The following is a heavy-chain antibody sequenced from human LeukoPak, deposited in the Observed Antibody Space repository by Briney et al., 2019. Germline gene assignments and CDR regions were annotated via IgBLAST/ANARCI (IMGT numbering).Heavy chain of an antibody. Sequence: SETLSLTCTVPVGSIRSSSYYWVWICQPQGKGLEWIGSIYYSGSTYYNPSLKSRVTISIDTSKNQFSLKLSSVSAADTAVYYCARHRPEYSGNSFDYWGQGTLVSVSS. CDR1: VGSIRSSSYY. D-gene: IGHD1-26*01. CDR3: ARHRPEYSGNSFDY. V-gene: IGHV4-39*01. J-gene: IGHJ4*02. CDR2: IYYSGST.